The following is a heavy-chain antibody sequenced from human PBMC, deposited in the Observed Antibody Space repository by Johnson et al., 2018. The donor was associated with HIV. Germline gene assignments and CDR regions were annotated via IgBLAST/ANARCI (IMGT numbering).Heavy chain of an antibody. CDR2: ISCDGSKK. CDR3: AKDLYSSSWTNDAFDI. Sequence: QVQLVESGGGVVQAGRSQRVSCAASGLTFTTYFIHWVRQAPGKGLEWVTVISCDGSKKCYGDSVKGRFTISRDNYKNTVYLQMNGRRADDTAVYHCAKDLYSSSWTNDAFDIWGQGTMVTVSS. D-gene: IGHD6-13*01. V-gene: IGHV3-30-3*01. CDR1: GLTFTTYF. J-gene: IGHJ3*02.